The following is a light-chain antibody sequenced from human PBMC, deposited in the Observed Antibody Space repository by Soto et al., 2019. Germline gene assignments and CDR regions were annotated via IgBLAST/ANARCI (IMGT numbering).Light chain of an antibody. J-gene: IGLJ2*01. V-gene: IGLV2-14*03. CDR2: EVS. CDR3: SSYTSSTTLVV. CDR1: SSDVGSHNY. Sequence: QSVLTQPASVSGSPGQSITISCTGTSSDVGSHNYVSWYQQHPGKAPKLMIYEVSNRPSGVSNRFSGSKSGNTASLTISGLQAEDEADYYCSSYTSSTTLVVFGGGTQLTVL.